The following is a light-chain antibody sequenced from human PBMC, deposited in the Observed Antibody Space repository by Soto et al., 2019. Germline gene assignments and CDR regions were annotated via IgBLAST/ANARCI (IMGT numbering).Light chain of an antibody. J-gene: IGKJ1*01. CDR1: QSVSSH. V-gene: IGKV3-11*01. Sequence: EIVLTQSPATLSLSPGERATLSCRASQSVSSHVAWYQQKPGQAPRLLIYEASNRATGIPARFSGSGSGTDFTLTISSLEPEDFAVYYCQQRSNWPPTFGQGTKVDIK. CDR3: QQRSNWPPT. CDR2: EAS.